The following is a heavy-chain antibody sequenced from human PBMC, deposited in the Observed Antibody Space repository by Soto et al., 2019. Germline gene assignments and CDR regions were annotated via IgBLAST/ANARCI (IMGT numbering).Heavy chain of an antibody. V-gene: IGHV3-30-3*01. CDR3: ARGEAAEVITMIVVVNFGYFDY. J-gene: IGHJ4*02. CDR2: ISYDGSNK. CDR1: GFTFSRYA. Sequence: VQLVESGGGLVKPGGSLRLSCAASGFTFSRYAMHWVRQAPGKGLEWVAVISYDGSNKYYADSVKGRFTISRDNSKNTLYLQMNSLRAEDTAVYYCARGEAAEVITMIVVVNFGYFDYWGQGTLVTVSS. D-gene: IGHD3-22*01.